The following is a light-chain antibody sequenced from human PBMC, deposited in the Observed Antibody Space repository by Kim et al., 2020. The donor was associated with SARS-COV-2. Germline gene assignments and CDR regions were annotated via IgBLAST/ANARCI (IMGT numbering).Light chain of an antibody. CDR1: QSVLYSSNNKNY. CDR3: QQYYSTPPIT. J-gene: IGKJ5*01. Sequence: TSNCKSSQSVLYSSNNKNYLAWYQQKPGQPPKLLIYWASTRESGVPDRFSGSGSGTDFTLTISSLQAEDVAVYYCQQYYSTPPITFGQGTRLEIK. V-gene: IGKV4-1*01. CDR2: WAS.